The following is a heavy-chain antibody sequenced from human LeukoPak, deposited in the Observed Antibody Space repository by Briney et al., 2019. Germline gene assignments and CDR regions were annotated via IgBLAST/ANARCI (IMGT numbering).Heavy chain of an antibody. CDR2: IRYDGSNK. CDR3: VRDEGPGSSSYYYYMDV. D-gene: IGHD6-6*01. V-gene: IGHV3-30*02. J-gene: IGHJ6*03. Sequence: GGSLRLSCAASGFTFSSYGMHWVRQAPGKGLEWVAFIRYDGSNKYYADSVKGRFTISRDNSKNTLYLQMNSLRAEDTAVYYCVRDEGPGSSSYYYYMDVWGKGTTVTVSS. CDR1: GFTFSSYG.